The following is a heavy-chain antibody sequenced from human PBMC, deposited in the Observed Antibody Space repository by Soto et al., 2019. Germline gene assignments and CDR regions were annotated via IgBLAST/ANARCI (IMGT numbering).Heavy chain of an antibody. Sequence: QVQLVQSGAEVKKPGASVKVSCKASGYTFTSYAMHWVRQAPGQRLEWMGWINAGNGNTKYSQKFQGRVTITRDTSASTAYMELSSLRSEDTAVYYCARDGGIVVVPAATEGGMDVWGQGTTVTVSS. CDR2: INAGNGNT. V-gene: IGHV1-3*01. D-gene: IGHD2-2*01. CDR3: ARDGGIVVVPAATEGGMDV. J-gene: IGHJ6*02. CDR1: GYTFTSYA.